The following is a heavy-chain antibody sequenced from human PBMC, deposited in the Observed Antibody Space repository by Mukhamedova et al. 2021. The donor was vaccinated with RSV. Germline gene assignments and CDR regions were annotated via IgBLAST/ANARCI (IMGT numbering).Heavy chain of an antibody. CDR2: ISTSSAYI. CDR3: TRSALTGTTQNFYYSMDV. Sequence: GLEWVSYISTSSAYIDYADSVKGRFTISRDNARNSLYLQMYSLRAEDTAVYYCTRSALTGTTQNFYYSMDVWGKGTTVTVSS. J-gene: IGHJ6*03. D-gene: IGHD1-7*01. V-gene: IGHV3-11*06.